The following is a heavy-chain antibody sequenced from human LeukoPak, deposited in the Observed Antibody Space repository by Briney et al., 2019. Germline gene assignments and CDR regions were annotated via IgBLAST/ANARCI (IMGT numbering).Heavy chain of an antibody. V-gene: IGHV5-51*01. D-gene: IGHD3-16*02. CDR2: IYPGDSDT. Sequence: GESLKISCKGSGYSFTSYWIGWVRQMPGKDLEWMGMIYPGDSDTRYSPSFQGQVTISVDKSTAYLQWSSLKASDTAIYYCARQLRLGDLSPPGLDYWGQGTLVTVSS. J-gene: IGHJ4*02. CDR1: GYSFTSYW. CDR3: ARQLRLGDLSPPGLDY.